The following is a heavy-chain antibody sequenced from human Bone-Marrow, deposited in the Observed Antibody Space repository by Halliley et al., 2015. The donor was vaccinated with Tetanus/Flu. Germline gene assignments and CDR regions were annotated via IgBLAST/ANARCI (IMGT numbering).Heavy chain of an antibody. CDR3: AKDRRSKGVYYYGLDV. CDR1: GFNFGTYA. CDR2: LGFNGSDT. V-gene: IGHV3-23*01. Sequence: SLRLSCEASGFNFGTYAMTWVRQAPGKGLEWVSGLGFNGSDTYYADSVKGRFTISRDNTRNTLYLQINSLTVEDSAVYYCAKDRRSKGVYYYGLDVWGQGTTVTVSS. D-gene: IGHD2-2*01. J-gene: IGHJ6*02.